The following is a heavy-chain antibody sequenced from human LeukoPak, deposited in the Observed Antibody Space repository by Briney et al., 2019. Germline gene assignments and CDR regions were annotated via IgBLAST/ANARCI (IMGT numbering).Heavy chain of an antibody. D-gene: IGHD3-22*01. V-gene: IGHV4-59*01. CDR3: ASGYYDSSGYYPIAFDI. CDR1: GGSISSYY. J-gene: IGHJ3*02. Sequence: SETLSRTCTVSGGSISSYYWNWIRQPPGKGLEWIGYIYYSGTTNYNPSLKSRVSMSVDTSKNQFSLKLSSVTAADTAVYYCASGYYDSSGYYPIAFDIWGQGTMVTVSS. CDR2: IYYSGTT.